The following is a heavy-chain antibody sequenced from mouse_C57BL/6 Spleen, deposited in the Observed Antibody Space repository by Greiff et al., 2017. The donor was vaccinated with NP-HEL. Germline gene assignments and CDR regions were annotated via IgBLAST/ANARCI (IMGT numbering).Heavy chain of an antibody. CDR2: IWRGGST. V-gene: IGHV2-5*01. D-gene: IGHD2-1*01. J-gene: IGHJ1*03. Sequence: QVQLQQSGPGLVQPSQSLSITCTVSGFSLTSYGVHWVRQFPGKGLEWLGVIWRGGSTDYNAAFMSRLSITKDNSKSQVFFKMNSLQADDTATYYCAKSNYGNYFDVWGTGTTVTVSS. CDR1: GFSLTSYG. CDR3: AKSNYGNYFDV.